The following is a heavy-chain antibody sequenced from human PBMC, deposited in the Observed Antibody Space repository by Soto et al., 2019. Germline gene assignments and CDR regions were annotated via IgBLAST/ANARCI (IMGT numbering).Heavy chain of an antibody. Sequence: SETLSLTCTVSGGSISSYYWSWIRQPPGKGLEWIGYIYYSGSTNYNPSLKSRVTISVDTSKNQFSLKLSSVTAADTAVYYCASYYYDSSGEFDYWGQGTLVTVSS. CDR3: ASYYYDSSGEFDY. V-gene: IGHV4-59*01. CDR1: GGSISSYY. D-gene: IGHD3-22*01. J-gene: IGHJ4*02. CDR2: IYYSGST.